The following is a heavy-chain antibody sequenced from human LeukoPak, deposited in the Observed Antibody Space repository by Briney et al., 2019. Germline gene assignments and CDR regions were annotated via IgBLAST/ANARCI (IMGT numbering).Heavy chain of an antibody. CDR2: IYYSGST. CDR3: ATTSGYSHDAFDI. CDR1: GGSISSYY. V-gene: IGHV4-59*01. J-gene: IGHJ3*02. Sequence: SETLSLTCTVSGGSISSYYWSWIRQPPGKGLEWIGYIYYSGSTNYNPSLKSRVTISVDTSKNQFSLKLSSVTAADTAVYYCATTSGYSHDAFDIWGPGTMVTVSS. D-gene: IGHD3-3*01.